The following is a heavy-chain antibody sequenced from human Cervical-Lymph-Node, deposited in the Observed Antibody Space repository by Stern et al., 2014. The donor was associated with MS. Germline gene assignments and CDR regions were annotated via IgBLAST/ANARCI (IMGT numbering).Heavy chain of an antibody. Sequence: VQLVESGGGVVQPGRSLRLSCAASGFTFSSYAMHWVRQAPGKGLEWVAVISYDGSNKYYADSVKGRFTISRDNSKNTLYLQMNSLRAEDTAVYYCAREIDRITGTPVSYYYGMDVWGQGTTVTVSS. CDR1: GFTFSSYA. V-gene: IGHV3-30*04. D-gene: IGHD1-7*01. J-gene: IGHJ6*02. CDR3: AREIDRITGTPVSYYYGMDV. CDR2: ISYDGSNK.